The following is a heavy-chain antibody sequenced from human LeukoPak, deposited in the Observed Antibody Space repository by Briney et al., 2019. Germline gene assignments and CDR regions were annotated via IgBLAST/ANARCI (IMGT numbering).Heavy chain of an antibody. J-gene: IGHJ5*01. CDR2: ISASGGTT. D-gene: IGHD2-2*01. CDR3: AKEPREYCSSTSCPNWFDS. Sequence: GGSLRLSCAASGFTFSNYAMSWARQVPGTGLEWVSAISASGGTTYYADSVKGRFTISRDNSKNTLYLQMNNLRAGDTAVYYCAKEPREYCSSTSCPNWFDSWGQGTLVTVSS. V-gene: IGHV3-23*01. CDR1: GFTFSNYA.